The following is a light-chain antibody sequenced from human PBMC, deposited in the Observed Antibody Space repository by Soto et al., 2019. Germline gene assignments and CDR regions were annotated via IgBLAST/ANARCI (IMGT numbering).Light chain of an antibody. J-gene: IGKJ2*01. Sequence: DVVLSQTLLSSPVTLGQPASISCRSSQSLAFSSGDTYMRWLQQRPGQPPRLLIYKASNRFSGVPDRFSGSGAGTDFTLKISRVEAEDVGVYYCMHLTHVPYTVGQGTKLEIK. V-gene: IGKV2-24*01. CDR3: MHLTHVPYT. CDR2: KAS. CDR1: QSLAFSSGDTY.